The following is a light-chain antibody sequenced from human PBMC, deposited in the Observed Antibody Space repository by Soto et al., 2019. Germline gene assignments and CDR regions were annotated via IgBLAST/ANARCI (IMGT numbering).Light chain of an antibody. CDR2: DAS. Sequence: DIQMTQSPSTLSASVGDRVTITCRASQSISSWLAWYQLKPGKAPKLLIYDASSLESGVPPRFSGSGSGTEFPLTLNSREHDDFATYYCQQYNSYSLLTVGGGTKVEIK. CDR3: QQYNSYSLLT. V-gene: IGKV1-5*01. CDR1: QSISSW. J-gene: IGKJ4*01.